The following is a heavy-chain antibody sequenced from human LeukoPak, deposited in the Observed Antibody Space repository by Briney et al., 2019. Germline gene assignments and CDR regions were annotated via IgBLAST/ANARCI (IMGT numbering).Heavy chain of an antibody. V-gene: IGHV3-48*03. D-gene: IGHD3-16*01. CDR1: GFTFSSYE. Sequence: GGSLRLSCAASGFTFSSYELYWVRQAPGKGLEWISYISSSSTIIKYADSVRGRFTISRDDARESLYLQMSSLRADDTAIYYCGASRQYVGAFDIWGQGTVVTVSS. J-gene: IGHJ3*02. CDR3: GASRQYVGAFDI. CDR2: ISSSSTII.